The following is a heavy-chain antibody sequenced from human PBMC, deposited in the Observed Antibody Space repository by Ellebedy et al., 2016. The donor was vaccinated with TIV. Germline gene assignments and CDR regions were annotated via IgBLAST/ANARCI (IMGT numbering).Heavy chain of an antibody. D-gene: IGHD1-14*01. J-gene: IGHJ2*01. CDR1: GYTLTELS. CDR3: TTVGSYWYFDL. Sequence: AASVKVSCKVSGYTLTELSMHWVRQAPGKGLEWMGGFDPEDGETINAQKFQGRVTMTEDTSTDTAYMELSSLRSEDTAVYYCTTVGSYWYFDLWGRGTLVTVSS. V-gene: IGHV1-24*01. CDR2: FDPEDGET.